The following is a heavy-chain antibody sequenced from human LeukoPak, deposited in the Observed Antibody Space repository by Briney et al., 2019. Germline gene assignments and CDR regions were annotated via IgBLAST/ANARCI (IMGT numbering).Heavy chain of an antibody. CDR1: GFTFSSYA. J-gene: IGHJ4*02. V-gene: IGHV3-72*01. CDR2: IRNKDNNDNT. Sequence: GGSLRLSCAASGFTFSSYAMSWVRQAPGKGLEWAARIRNKDNNDNTEYAASVKGRFTISRDDSKNSLFLQMNYLKTEDTAVYYCARAGDYYSTGDCWGQGTLVTVSS. D-gene: IGHD3-22*01. CDR3: ARAGDYYSTGDC.